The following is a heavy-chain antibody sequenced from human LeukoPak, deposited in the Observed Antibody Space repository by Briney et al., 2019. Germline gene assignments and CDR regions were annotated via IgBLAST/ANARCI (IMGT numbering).Heavy chain of an antibody. D-gene: IGHD3-22*01. J-gene: IGHJ5*02. CDR1: GGSISSYY. V-gene: IGHV4-59*08. CDR3: ARHMGVTMIVVDSWFDP. Sequence: KSSETLSLTCTVSGGSISSYYWSWIRQPPGKGLEWIGYIYYSGSTNYNPSLKSRVTISVDTSKNQFSLKLSSVTAADTAVYYCARHMGVTMIVVDSWFDPWGQGTLVTVSS. CDR2: IYYSGST.